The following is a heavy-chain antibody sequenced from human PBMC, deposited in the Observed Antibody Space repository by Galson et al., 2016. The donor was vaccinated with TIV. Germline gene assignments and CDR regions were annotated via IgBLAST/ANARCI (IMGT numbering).Heavy chain of an antibody. Sequence: SLRLSCAAFGFTFSTYVMHWVRQAPGKGLEWVAFVRYDGSHKNYADSVKGRFTISRDNSKYTLYLQMNSLRAEDTAVYYCAKGMAIFGVIPPWGGMDVWGQGTTVTVSS. V-gene: IGHV3-30*02. CDR2: VRYDGSHK. CDR3: AKGMAIFGVIPPWGGMDV. CDR1: GFTFSTYV. J-gene: IGHJ6*02. D-gene: IGHD3-3*01.